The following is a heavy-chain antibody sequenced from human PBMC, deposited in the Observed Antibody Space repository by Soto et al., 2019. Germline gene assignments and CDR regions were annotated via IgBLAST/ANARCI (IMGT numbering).Heavy chain of an antibody. Sequence: QVHLVQSGAEVKKPGASVQVSCKGSGYGFTTYGITWVRQAHGQGLEWMAWISAHNGNTNYAQKLQGRVTVTRDTSTSTAYMELRSLRSVDTAVYYCARGRDGDYWGQGALVTVSS. CDR3: ARGRDGDY. V-gene: IGHV1-18*01. D-gene: IGHD6-6*01. CDR1: GYGFTTYG. CDR2: ISAHNGNT. J-gene: IGHJ4*02.